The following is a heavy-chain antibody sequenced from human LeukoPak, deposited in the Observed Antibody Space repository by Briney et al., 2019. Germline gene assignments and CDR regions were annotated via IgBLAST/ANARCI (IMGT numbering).Heavy chain of an antibody. J-gene: IGHJ4*02. D-gene: IGHD6-6*01. CDR3: VGIAARPRRIDY. CDR2: IYYSGST. Sequence: PSETLSLTCAVYGGSFSGYYWSWIRQPPGKGLEWIGSIYYSGSTYYNPSLKSRVTISVDTSKNQFSLKLSSVTAADTAVYYCVGIAARPRRIDYWGQGTLVTVSS. V-gene: IGHV4-34*01. CDR1: GGSFSGYY.